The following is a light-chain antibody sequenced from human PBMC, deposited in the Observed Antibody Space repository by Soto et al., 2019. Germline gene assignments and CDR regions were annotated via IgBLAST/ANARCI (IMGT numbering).Light chain of an antibody. V-gene: IGLV2-23*01. CDR1: SSDVGSYNL. CDR2: EGN. J-gene: IGLJ3*02. Sequence: QSALTQPASVSGSPGQSITISCTGTSSDVGSYNLVSWYQQHPGKVPKLMIYEGNKRPSGVSNRFFGSKSGNTASLTISGLQAEDEADYYCCSYARSSTWVFGGGTQLTVL. CDR3: CSYARSSTWV.